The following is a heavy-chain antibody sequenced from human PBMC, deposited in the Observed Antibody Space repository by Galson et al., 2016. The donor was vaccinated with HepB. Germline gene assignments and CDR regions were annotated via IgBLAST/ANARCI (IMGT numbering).Heavy chain of an antibody. CDR3: ARLDVETATNEYFQH. CDR1: GGSISRSSYY. J-gene: IGHJ1*01. D-gene: IGHD5-24*01. CDR2: IYYSGNT. Sequence: ETLSLTCTVSGGSISRSSYYWGWIRQPPGKGLEWIPNIYYSGNTYYNPSLKSRVTISVDPSKKQFSLNLNSVTAADTAGYYCARLDVETATNEYFQHWGQGTLGIVSS. V-gene: IGHV4-39*01.